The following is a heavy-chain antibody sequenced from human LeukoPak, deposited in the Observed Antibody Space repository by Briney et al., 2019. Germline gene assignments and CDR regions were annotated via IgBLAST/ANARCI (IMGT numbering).Heavy chain of an antibody. J-gene: IGHJ4*02. CDR3: AKEYSSGWYVVDY. CDR2: ISDGGGST. D-gene: IGHD6-19*01. Sequence: GGSLRLSCAASGFTFSSYAMSWVRQAPGKGLEGVSAISDGGGSTFYADSVKGRFTISRDNSKNTLYLQMNSLRAGETAIYYWAKEYSSGWYVVDYWGQGTLVTVSS. V-gene: IGHV3-23*01. CDR1: GFTFSSYA.